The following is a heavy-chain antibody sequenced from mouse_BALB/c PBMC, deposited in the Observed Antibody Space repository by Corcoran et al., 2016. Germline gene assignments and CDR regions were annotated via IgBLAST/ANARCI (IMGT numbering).Heavy chain of an antibody. CDR1: GYTFTDYY. V-gene: IGHV1-84*02. CDR3: ARERGNAWFAY. J-gene: IGHJ3*01. CDR2: IYPGSGNT. Sequence: QIQLQQSGHELVKHGASVKISCKASGYTFTDYYINWVKQKPGQGLEWIGWIYPGSGNTKYNEKFKGKATLTVDTSSSTAYMQHSSLTSEDTAVYFCARERGNAWFAYWGQGTLVTVSA.